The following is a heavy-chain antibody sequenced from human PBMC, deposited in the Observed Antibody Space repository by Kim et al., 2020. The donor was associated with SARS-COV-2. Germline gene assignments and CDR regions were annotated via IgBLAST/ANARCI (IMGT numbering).Heavy chain of an antibody. D-gene: IGHD6-13*01. V-gene: IGHV4-31*03. CDR2: IFYGGTT. CDR3: ARGSSWNGFDF. CDR1: GAPIVKGGYS. Sequence: SETLSLTCNVSGAPIVKGGYSWTWIRQHPGKGLEWLGHIFYGGTTHFNSSLQSRMTVSLDTSKNQFSLELRSVTAADTAIYFCARGSSWNGFDFWGQGTL. J-gene: IGHJ4*02.